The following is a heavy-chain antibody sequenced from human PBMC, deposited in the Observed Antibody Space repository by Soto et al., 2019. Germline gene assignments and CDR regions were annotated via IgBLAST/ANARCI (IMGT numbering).Heavy chain of an antibody. Sequence: QVQLVESGGGVVQPGRSLRLSCAASGFTFSSYGMHWVRQAPGKGLEWVAVISYDGSNKDYADSVKGRFTISRDNAKNTLALPMNSLRAEDTAVYYCAKYVVVGAPTGVGDYYYYYGMDVWGQGTTVTVAS. CDR1: GFTFSSYG. D-gene: IGHD1-26*01. CDR3: AKYVVVGAPTGVGDYYYYYGMDV. J-gene: IGHJ6*02. CDR2: ISYDGSNK. V-gene: IGHV3-30*18.